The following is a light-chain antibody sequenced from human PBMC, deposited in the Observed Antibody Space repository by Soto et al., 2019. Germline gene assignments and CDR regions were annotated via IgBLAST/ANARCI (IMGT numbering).Light chain of an antibody. CDR3: HQYNSYHT. CDR2: DAS. V-gene: IGKV1-5*01. Sequence: DVQMTQSPSSLSASVGDRVTITCRASQGISNYLAWYQQKPGNAPKLLIYDASTLESGVPSRFSGSGSGTEFTLTISSLQPDDFATYYCHQYNSYHTFGGGTKVDIK. J-gene: IGKJ4*01. CDR1: QGISNY.